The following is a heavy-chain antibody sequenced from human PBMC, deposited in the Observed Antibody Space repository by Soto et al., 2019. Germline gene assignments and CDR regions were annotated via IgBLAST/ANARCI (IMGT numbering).Heavy chain of an antibody. CDR3: ARHLGSGWPAFDY. CDR2: IYYSGST. D-gene: IGHD6-19*01. Sequence: SCKASGYTFTSYGISWVRQAPGQGLEWIGYIYYSGSTKYNPSLKSRVTISVDTSKNQFSLKLNSVTAADTAVYYCARHLGSGWPAFDYWGQGTLVTVSS. CDR1: GYTFTSYG. J-gene: IGHJ4*02. V-gene: IGHV4-59*08.